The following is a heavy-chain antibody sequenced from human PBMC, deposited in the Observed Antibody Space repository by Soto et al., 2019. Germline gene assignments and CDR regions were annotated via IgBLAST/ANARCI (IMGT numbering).Heavy chain of an antibody. J-gene: IGHJ3*02. D-gene: IGHD6-19*01. Sequence: QVQLVQSGAEVKKPGSSVKVSCKASGGTFSNYAISWVRQAPGQGLEWMGRIIPIFGTTNYAQKFQGRVTITADESTTTAYLELSSLRSEDTAVYYCATGVPVAGTYDGAFDIWGQGTMVTVSS. V-gene: IGHV1-69*12. CDR2: IIPIFGTT. CDR3: ATGVPVAGTYDGAFDI. CDR1: GGTFSNYA.